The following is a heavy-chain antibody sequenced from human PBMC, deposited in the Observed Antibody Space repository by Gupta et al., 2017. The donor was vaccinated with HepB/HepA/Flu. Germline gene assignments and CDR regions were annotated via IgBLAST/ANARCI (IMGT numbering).Heavy chain of an antibody. CDR1: GFTFSTYA. CDR3: ARERRDGYNSGDFDS. Sequence: QVQLVESGGGVVQPGRSLRLSCAASGFTFSTYAMHWVRQAPGKGLEWVAIISYDGGNKFYGDSVEGRFTISRDNSKNTLYLQMNSLTTEDTAVYYCARERRDGYNSGDFDSWGQGTLVTVSS. V-gene: IGHV3-30-3*01. CDR2: ISYDGGNK. D-gene: IGHD5-12*01. J-gene: IGHJ4*02.